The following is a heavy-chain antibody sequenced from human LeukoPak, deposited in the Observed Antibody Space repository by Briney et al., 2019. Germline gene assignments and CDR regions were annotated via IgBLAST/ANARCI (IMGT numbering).Heavy chain of an antibody. CDR3: ARDLSMIGGVTDDY. J-gene: IGHJ4*02. Sequence: ASVKVSCKASGYSFTIYGISWVRQAPGQGLEWMGWISGYTGNTNYAQKLQGRVSLTTDTSTTTVYMELRSRRSDDTAVYYCARDLSMIGGVTDDYWGQGTLVTASS. CDR1: GYSFTIYG. CDR2: ISGYTGNT. V-gene: IGHV1-18*01. D-gene: IGHD3-16*01.